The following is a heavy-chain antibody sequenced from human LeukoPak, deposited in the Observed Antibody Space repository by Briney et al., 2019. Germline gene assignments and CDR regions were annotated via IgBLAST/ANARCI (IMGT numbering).Heavy chain of an antibody. V-gene: IGHV1-46*01. J-gene: IGHJ4*02. D-gene: IGHD3-10*01. Sequence: ASVKVCCKASGYTFTSYYMHWVRQAPGQGLEWMGIINPSGGSTSYAQKFQGRVTMTRDTSTSTVHMELSSLRSEDTAVYYCARDSSGITMVRGVICYWGQGTLVTVSS. CDR2: INPSGGST. CDR3: ARDSSGITMVRGVICY. CDR1: GYTFTSYY.